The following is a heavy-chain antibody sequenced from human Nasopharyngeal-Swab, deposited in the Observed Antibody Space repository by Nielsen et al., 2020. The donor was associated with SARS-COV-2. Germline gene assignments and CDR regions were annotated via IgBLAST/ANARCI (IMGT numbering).Heavy chain of an antibody. J-gene: IGHJ5*02. CDR1: GVTFSSYA. D-gene: IGHD2-8*01. CDR3: AGGANGWFAN. V-gene: IGHV3-23*01. Sequence: ETLSLTCEASGVTFSSYAMSWVRQAPGKGLQWVSSISGRGGSTFYSGSIKGRFTISRDNARNTVFLETSSLRTDDTAVYFCAGGANGWFANWGQGTLVTVSS. CDR2: ISGRGGST.